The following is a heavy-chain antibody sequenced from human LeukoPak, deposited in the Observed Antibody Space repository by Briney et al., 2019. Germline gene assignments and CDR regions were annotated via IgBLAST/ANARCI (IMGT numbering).Heavy chain of an antibody. D-gene: IGHD1-7*01. V-gene: IGHV3-23*01. CDR1: GFTFSSYA. J-gene: IGHJ3*02. CDR3: AKDLVQLELRTSAFDI. CDR2: ISGSGGST. Sequence: PGGSLRLSCAASGFTFSSYAMSWVRQAPGKGLEWVSAISGSGGSTYYADSVKGRFTISRDNSKNTLYLQMNSLRAEDTAVYYCAKDLVQLELRTSAFDIWGQGTMVTVSS.